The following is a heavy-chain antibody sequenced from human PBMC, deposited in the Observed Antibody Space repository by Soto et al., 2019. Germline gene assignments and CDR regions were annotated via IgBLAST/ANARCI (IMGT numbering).Heavy chain of an antibody. J-gene: IGHJ6*02. CDR2: IIPISGTA. CDR3: ARTQGSSTSLEIYYYFYYGMDV. Sequence: QVQLVQSGAEVKKPGSSVKVSCKASGGTFSSYAISWVRQAPGQGLEWMGGIIPISGTANYAQKVQGRVTITPGESTGTACMGLGSLRSEDTAVYYCARTQGSSTSLEIYYYFYYGMDVWGQGTTVTVSS. V-gene: IGHV1-69*01. D-gene: IGHD2-2*01. CDR1: GGTFSSYA.